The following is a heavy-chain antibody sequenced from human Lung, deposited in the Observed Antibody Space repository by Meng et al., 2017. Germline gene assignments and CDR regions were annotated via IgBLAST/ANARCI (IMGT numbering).Heavy chain of an antibody. V-gene: IGHV3-15*01. Sequence: GGPLRLSCAASGFTFSNAWMTWVRQAPGKGLEWIGRMKSNVDGGTVEYAAAVKGRFFISRDDSENTFYLQMNSLKTEDTAVYYCSGHVVYWGHGTLVTGAS. CDR3: SGHVVY. J-gene: IGHJ4*01. CDR2: MKSNVDGGTV. CDR1: GFTFSNAW.